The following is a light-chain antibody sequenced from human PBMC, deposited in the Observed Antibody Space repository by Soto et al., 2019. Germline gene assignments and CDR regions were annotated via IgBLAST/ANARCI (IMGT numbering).Light chain of an antibody. CDR1: QSISTW. Sequence: DIELTQSPSTLSASVGDRVTITCRASQSISTWLAWYQQKPGKAPKLLIYKASTLKSGVPSRFSGSGSGTEFTLTISSLQSEDCALYYWQQYNNWPPQTFGQGTKV. CDR3: QQYNNWPPQT. J-gene: IGKJ1*01. V-gene: IGKV1-5*03. CDR2: KAS.